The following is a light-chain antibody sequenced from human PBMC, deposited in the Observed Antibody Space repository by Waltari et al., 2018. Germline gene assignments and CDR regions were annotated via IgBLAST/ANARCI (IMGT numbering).Light chain of an antibody. CDR3: SSYAGSSTLYV. CDR2: EVS. V-gene: IGLV2-23*02. CDR1: SSDIGSYNL. Sequence: QSALTQPAPVSGSPGQSITISCTGTSSDIGSYNLVSWYQQHPGKAPKRMIYEVSKRPSGVSNRFSGSKSGNTASLTISGLQAEDEADYYCSSYAGSSTLYVFGTGTKVTVL. J-gene: IGLJ1*01.